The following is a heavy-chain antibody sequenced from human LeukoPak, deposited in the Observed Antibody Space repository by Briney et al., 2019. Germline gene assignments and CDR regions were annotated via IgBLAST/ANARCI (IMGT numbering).Heavy chain of an antibody. Sequence: GESLKISCKGSGYSFSNYWIAWVRQMPWKGLEWMGIIYPGDSDTRYSPSFQGQVTISGDKSISTAYLQWISLKASDTAMYYCARLMPGNKRCPDYWGQGTLVTVSS. CDR2: IYPGDSDT. CDR1: GYSFSNYW. J-gene: IGHJ4*02. D-gene: IGHD2/OR15-2a*01. CDR3: ARLMPGNKRCPDY. V-gene: IGHV5-51*01.